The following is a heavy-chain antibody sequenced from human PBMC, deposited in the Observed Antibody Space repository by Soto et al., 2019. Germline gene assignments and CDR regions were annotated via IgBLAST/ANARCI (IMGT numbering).Heavy chain of an antibody. Sequence: SETLSLTCTVSGGSISSYYWSWIRQPPGKGLEWIGYIYYSGSTNYNPSLKSRVTISVDTSKNQFSLKLSSVTAADTAVYYCARDFGAGPLGYSYDYWGQGTLVTVSS. J-gene: IGHJ4*02. V-gene: IGHV4-59*01. D-gene: IGHD5-18*01. CDR2: IYYSGST. CDR1: GGSISSYY. CDR3: ARDFGAGPLGYSYDY.